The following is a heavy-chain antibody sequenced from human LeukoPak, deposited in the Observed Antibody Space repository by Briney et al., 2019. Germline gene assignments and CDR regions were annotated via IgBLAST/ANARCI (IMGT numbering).Heavy chain of an antibody. J-gene: IGHJ4*02. CDR3: AKTTTGYSSGRFPGWPVDY. CDR1: GFTFSGYA. V-gene: IGHV3-23*01. Sequence: GGSLRLSCAAPGFTFSGYAMYWVRQAPGKGLEWVSGIFGSGGSTHYADSVKGRFTISRDNSKNTVYLQMNSLRAEDTAVYYCAKTTTGYSSGRFPGWPVDYWGQGTLLTVSS. D-gene: IGHD6-19*01. CDR2: IFGSGGST.